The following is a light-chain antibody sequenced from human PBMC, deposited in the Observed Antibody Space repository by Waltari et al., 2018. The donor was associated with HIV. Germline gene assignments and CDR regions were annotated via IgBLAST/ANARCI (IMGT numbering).Light chain of an antibody. J-gene: IGKJ1*01. V-gene: IGKV1-5*03. Sequence: DIQMTQSLSTLSASMGDRVSITCRASQSISNWLAWYQQKPGQATKLLIYRASTLESGVPSRFSGSGSGTEFTLTINNLQPDDFATYYCQQYSAFPWTFGQGAKVEIK. CDR1: QSISNW. CDR3: QQYSAFPWT. CDR2: RAS.